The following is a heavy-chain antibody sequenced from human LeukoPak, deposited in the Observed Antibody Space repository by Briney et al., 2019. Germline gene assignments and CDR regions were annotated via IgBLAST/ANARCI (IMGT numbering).Heavy chain of an antibody. D-gene: IGHD3-10*01. V-gene: IGHV1-18*01. Sequence: ASVKVSCKASGYTFTSYGISWVRQAPGQGLEWIGWISAYNGNTNYAQKLQGRVTMTTDTSTSTAYMELRSLRSDDTAVYYCARDLWFGELPSFDYWGQGTLVTVSS. J-gene: IGHJ4*02. CDR2: ISAYNGNT. CDR1: GYTFTSYG. CDR3: ARDLWFGELPSFDY.